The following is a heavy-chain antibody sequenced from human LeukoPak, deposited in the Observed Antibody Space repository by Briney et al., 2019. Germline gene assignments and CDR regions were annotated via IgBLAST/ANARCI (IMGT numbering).Heavy chain of an antibody. D-gene: IGHD6-13*01. CDR2: IYYSGST. CDR3: ASWSSSSWYVGPNFDY. Sequence: PSETLSLTCTVSGGSISSYYWSWIRQPPGKGLEWIGYIYYSGSTNYNPSLKSRVTISVDTSKNQFSLKLSSVTAADTAVYYCASWSSSSWYVGPNFDYWGQGTLVTVSS. CDR1: GGSISSYY. V-gene: IGHV4-59*12. J-gene: IGHJ4*02.